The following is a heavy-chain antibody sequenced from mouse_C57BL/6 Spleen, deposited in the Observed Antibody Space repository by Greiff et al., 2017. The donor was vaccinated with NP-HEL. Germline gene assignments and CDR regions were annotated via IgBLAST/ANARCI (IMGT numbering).Heavy chain of an antibody. V-gene: IGHV1-7*01. CDR1: GYTFTNYW. Sequence: VQLQQSGAELAKPGASVKLSCKASGYTFTNYWMHWVKQRPGQGLEWIGYINPSSGYTKYNQKFKDKATMTADKSSSPACMQLDSLTYEYSAVYYCARSGSPYNYAMDYWGKGTSVTVSS. J-gene: IGHJ4*01. CDR2: INPSSGYT. CDR3: ARSGSPYNYAMDY. D-gene: IGHD1-3*01.